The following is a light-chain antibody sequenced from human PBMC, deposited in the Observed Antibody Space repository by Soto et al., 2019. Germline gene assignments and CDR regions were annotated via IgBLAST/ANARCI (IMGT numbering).Light chain of an antibody. J-gene: IGKJ5*01. CDR3: QQRSNWRIT. CDR2: DAS. V-gene: IGKV3-11*01. Sequence: EIVLTQSPATLSLSPGERATLSCRASQSVSSYLAWYQQKPGQAPRLLIYDASNRATGIPARFSGSGSGTDFTLTISSLEPEDFAVYYCQQRSNWRITFGQWTRLEI. CDR1: QSVSSY.